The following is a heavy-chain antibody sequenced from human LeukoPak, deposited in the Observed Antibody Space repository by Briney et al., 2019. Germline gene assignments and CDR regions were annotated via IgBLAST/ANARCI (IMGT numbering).Heavy chain of an antibody. CDR1: GFTFSSYS. CDR2: ISSSSSYI. J-gene: IGHJ4*02. D-gene: IGHD5-12*01. Sequence: PGGSLRLSCAASGFTFSSYSMNWVRQAPGKGLEWVSSISSSSSYIYYADSVKGRFTISRDNAKNSLYLQMNSLGAEDTAVYYCARGGGYSGYDFDYWGQGTLVTVSS. CDR3: ARGGGYSGYDFDY. V-gene: IGHV3-21*01.